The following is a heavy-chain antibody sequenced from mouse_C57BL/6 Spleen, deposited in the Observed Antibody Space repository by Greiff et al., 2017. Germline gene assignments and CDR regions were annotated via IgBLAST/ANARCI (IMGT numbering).Heavy chain of an antibody. J-gene: IGHJ4*01. V-gene: IGHV1-47*01. Sequence: QVQLQQSGAELVKPGASVKMSCTASGYTITTYSIEWMKQNHGKSLEWIGNFHPYNDDTKYNEKFKGKATLTVERSSSTVYLELSRLTSADSAVYNCARNGGNPYYAMDDWGQGTTVTVSS. CDR1: GYTITTYS. CDR3: ARNGGNPYYAMDD. CDR2: FHPYNDDT. D-gene: IGHD2-1*01.